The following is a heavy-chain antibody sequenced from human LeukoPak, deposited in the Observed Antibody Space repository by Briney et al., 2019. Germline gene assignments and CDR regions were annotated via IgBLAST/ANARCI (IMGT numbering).Heavy chain of an antibody. J-gene: IGHJ4*02. V-gene: IGHV4-39*01. CDR3: ARRRFGRYCSGGSCFGYEIDY. D-gene: IGHD2-15*01. Sequence: SETLSLTCTVSGGSISSSSYYWGWIRQPPGKGLEWIGSIYYSGSTYYNPSLKSRVTISVDTSENQFSLKLSSVTAADTAVYYCARRRFGRYCSGGSCFGYEIDYWGQGTLVTVSS. CDR1: GGSISSSSYY. CDR2: IYYSGST.